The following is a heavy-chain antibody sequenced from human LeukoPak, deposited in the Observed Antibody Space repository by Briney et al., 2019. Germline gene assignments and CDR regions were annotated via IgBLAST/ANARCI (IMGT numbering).Heavy chain of an antibody. CDR3: ASTTTVTTTQFDY. CDR2: IYHSGST. J-gene: IGHJ4*02. V-gene: IGHV4-30-2*01. Sequence: SQTLSLTCAVSGVSISSGGYSWSWIRQPPGKGLESIGYIYHSGSTYYNPSLKSRVTISVDRSKNQFSLQLSSVTAADTAVYYCASTTTVTTTQFDYWGQGTLVTVSS. CDR1: GVSISSGGYS. D-gene: IGHD4-17*01.